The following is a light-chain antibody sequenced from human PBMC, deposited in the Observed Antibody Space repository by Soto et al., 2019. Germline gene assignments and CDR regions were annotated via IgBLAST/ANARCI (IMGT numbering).Light chain of an antibody. J-gene: IGKJ1*01. CDR1: QSITSW. Sequence: IQMNNCLSTVSASLGDSVITTGRASQSITSWLAWYQQKPGKAPKLLIYKASSLQSGVPSRFSGSGSGTEFTLTISSLQPEDFATYYCQQYNSYSWTFGQGPKVDIK. CDR2: KAS. CDR3: QQYNSYSWT. V-gene: IGKV1-5*03.